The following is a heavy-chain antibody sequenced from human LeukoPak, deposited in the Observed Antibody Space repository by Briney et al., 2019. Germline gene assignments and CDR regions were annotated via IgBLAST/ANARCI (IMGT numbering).Heavy chain of an antibody. CDR2: ISYSGNT. V-gene: IGHV4-59*08. D-gene: IGHD3-3*01. CDR3: ARLRFLEWLFPWFDP. J-gene: IGHJ5*02. CDR1: GGSISSQY. Sequence: SETLSLTCTVSGGSISSQYWSWIRQTPGRGLEWIGYISYSGNTKYNPSLKSRVTISVDTSKNQFSLKLNSMTAADTSVYYYARLRFLEWLFPWFDPWGQGTLVTVSS.